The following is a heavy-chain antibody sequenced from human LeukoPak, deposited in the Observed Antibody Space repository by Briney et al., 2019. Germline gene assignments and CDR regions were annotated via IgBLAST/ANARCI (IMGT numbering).Heavy chain of an antibody. J-gene: IGHJ4*02. D-gene: IGHD5-24*01. Sequence: SETLSLTCAVYGGSFSGYYWSWIRQPPGKGLEWIGEINHSGSTNYNPSLKSRVTISVDTSKNQFSLKLSSVTATDTAVYYCARGGRDGYNPMGYWGQGTLVTVSS. V-gene: IGHV4-34*01. CDR1: GGSFSGYY. CDR2: INHSGST. CDR3: ARGGRDGYNPMGY.